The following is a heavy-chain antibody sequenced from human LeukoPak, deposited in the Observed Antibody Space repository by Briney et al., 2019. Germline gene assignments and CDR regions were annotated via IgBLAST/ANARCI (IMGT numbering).Heavy chain of an antibody. J-gene: IGHJ4*02. V-gene: IGHV4-59*01. CDR2: IYYSGST. D-gene: IGHD3-3*01. CDR1: GGSISSYY. CDR3: ARQDYDFRFDY. Sequence: SETLSLTCTVSGGSISSYYWSWIRQPPGKGLEWIGYIYYSGSTNYNPSLKSRVTISVDTSKNQFSLKLSSVTAADTAVYYCARQDYDFRFDYWGQGTLVTVSS.